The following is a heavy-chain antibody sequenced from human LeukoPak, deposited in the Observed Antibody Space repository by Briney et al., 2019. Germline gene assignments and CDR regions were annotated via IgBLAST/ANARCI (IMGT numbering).Heavy chain of an antibody. J-gene: IGHJ4*02. Sequence: SETLSLTCAVYGGSFSGYYWSWIRQPPGKGLEWIGEINHSGSTNYNPSLKSRVTISVDTSKNQSSLKLSSVTAADTAVYYCARDGDFWSGYGYYFDYWGQGTLVTVSS. CDR3: ARDGDFWSGYGYYFDY. CDR1: GGSFSGYY. D-gene: IGHD3-3*01. V-gene: IGHV4-34*01. CDR2: INHSGST.